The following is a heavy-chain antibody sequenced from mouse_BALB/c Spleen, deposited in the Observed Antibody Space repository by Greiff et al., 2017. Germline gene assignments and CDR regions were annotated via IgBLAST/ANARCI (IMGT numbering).Heavy chain of an antibody. J-gene: IGHJ4*01. CDR1: GFSLTSYG. CDR2: IWAGGST. CDR3: ARGNWDYYYAMDY. Sequence: VMLVESGPGLVAPSQSLSITCTVSGFSLTSYGVHWVRQPPGKGLEWLGVIWAGGSTNYNSALMSRLSISKDNSKSQVFLKMNSLQTDDTAMYYCARGNWDYYYAMDYWGQGTSVTVSS. V-gene: IGHV2-9*02. D-gene: IGHD4-1*01.